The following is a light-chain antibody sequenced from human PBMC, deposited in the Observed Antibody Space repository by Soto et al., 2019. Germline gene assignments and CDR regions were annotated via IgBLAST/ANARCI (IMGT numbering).Light chain of an antibody. CDR2: RNN. J-gene: IGLJ2*01. CDR1: SSNIGSNY. Sequence: QSVLTQPPSASGTPGQRVTISCSGSSSNIGSNYVYWYQQLPGTAPKLLIYRNNQRPSGVPDRFSGSKSGTSASLAISGLRSEDDADYYCAAWDDSLSGLFGGGTKVTVL. V-gene: IGLV1-47*01. CDR3: AAWDDSLSGL.